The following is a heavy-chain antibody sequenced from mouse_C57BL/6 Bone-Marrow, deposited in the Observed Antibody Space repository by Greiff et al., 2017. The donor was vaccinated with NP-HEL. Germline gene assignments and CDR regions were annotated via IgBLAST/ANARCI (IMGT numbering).Heavy chain of an antibody. CDR1: GFTFSSYA. J-gene: IGHJ2*01. V-gene: IGHV5-4*03. CDR2: ISDGGSYT. CDR3: ARYYFDY. Sequence: EVKVVESGGGLVKPGGSLKLSCAASGFTFSSYAMSWVRQTPEKRLEWVATISDGGSYTYYPDNLKGRFTISRDNAKNNLYLQMSHLKSEDTAMYCCARYYFDYWGQGTTLTVSA.